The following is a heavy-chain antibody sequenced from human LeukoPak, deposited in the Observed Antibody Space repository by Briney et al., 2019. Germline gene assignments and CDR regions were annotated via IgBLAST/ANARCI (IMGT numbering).Heavy chain of an antibody. CDR2: INKDGSEK. Sequence: GGSLRLSCTASGLTLSNYWTTWVRQAPGKGLEWVATINKDGSEKHYVDSVRGRFTISRDNAKNSVFLQMNSLRVEDTAVYYCTNTLATSGYWGQGTLVTVSS. D-gene: IGHD1-1*01. CDR1: GLTLSNYW. V-gene: IGHV3-7*01. J-gene: IGHJ4*02. CDR3: TNTLATSGY.